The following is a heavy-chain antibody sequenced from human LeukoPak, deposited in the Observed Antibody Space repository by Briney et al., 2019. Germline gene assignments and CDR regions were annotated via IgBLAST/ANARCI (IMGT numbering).Heavy chain of an antibody. D-gene: IGHD2-2*01. Sequence: PSQTLSLTCTVSGGSISSGSYYWSWIRQPAGKGLEWIGRIYTSGSTNYNPSLKSRDTISVDTSKNQFSLKLSSVTAADTAVYYCAREEGTGYCSSTSCYIWGQGTMVTVSS. J-gene: IGHJ3*02. CDR2: IYTSGST. V-gene: IGHV4-61*02. CDR1: GGSISSGSYY. CDR3: AREEGTGYCSSTSCYI.